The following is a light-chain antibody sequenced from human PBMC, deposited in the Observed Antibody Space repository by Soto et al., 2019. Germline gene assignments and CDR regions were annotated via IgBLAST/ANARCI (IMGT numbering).Light chain of an antibody. J-gene: IGKJ1*01. CDR1: QSVSSSY. CDR3: QQYGSSPTT. V-gene: IGKV3-20*01. CDR2: GAS. Sequence: EIVLTQSPGTLSLSPGERATLSCRASQSVSSSYLAWYHQTPGQAPRLLIYGASSRATGIPDRFSGSGSGTYFTLTSSRLEPEDFAVYYCQQYGSSPTTFGQGTKVEIK.